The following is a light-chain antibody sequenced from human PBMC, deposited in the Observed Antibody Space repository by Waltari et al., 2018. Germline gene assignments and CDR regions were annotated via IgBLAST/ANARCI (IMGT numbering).Light chain of an antibody. CDR2: DVS. CDR1: QSVRSY. Sequence: EIVLTQSPATLSLSPGERATLSCRASQSVRSYLAWYQQKLGQAPRLLIYDVSNRATGTPARFSGSGSGTDFTLTISSLEPDDFAVYYCQQRTNGPPVTFGQGTRLDLK. V-gene: IGKV3-11*01. CDR3: QQRTNGPPVT. J-gene: IGKJ5*01.